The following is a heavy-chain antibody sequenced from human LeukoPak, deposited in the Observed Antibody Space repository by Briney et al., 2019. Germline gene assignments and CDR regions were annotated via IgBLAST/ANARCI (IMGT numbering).Heavy chain of an antibody. CDR3: AKSALTMVRGDLGY. CDR1: GFTFSSYG. V-gene: IGHV3-30*18. Sequence: GGSLRLSCAASGFTFSSYGMHWVPQAPGKGLEWVAVNADSVKGRFTISRDNSKNTLYLQMNSLRAEDTAVYYCAKSALTMVRGDLGYWGQGTLVTVSS. D-gene: IGHD3-10*01. J-gene: IGHJ4*02.